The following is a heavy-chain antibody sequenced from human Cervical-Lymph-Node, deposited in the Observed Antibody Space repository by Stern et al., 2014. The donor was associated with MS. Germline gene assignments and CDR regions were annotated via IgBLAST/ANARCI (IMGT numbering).Heavy chain of an antibody. D-gene: IGHD1-26*01. CDR3: ARGELKEGLVRGMDV. Sequence: MQLVESGPEVKKPGSSVKVSCKASGGTFSSYAISWVRQAPGQGLEWMGGLIAIFGTANYAQKFQGRVTITADESTSTAYMELSSLRSEDKAVYYCARGELKEGLVRGMDVWGQGTTVTVSS. CDR1: GGTFSSYA. J-gene: IGHJ6*02. CDR2: LIAIFGTA. V-gene: IGHV1-69*01.